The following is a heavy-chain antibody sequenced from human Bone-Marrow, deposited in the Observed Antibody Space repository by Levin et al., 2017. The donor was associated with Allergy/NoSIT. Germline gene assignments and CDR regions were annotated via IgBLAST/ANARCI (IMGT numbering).Heavy chain of an antibody. CDR1: GFTFSSFG. V-gene: IGHV3-33*01. D-gene: IGHD2-2*01. CDR3: TRGHCSSTSCYYYGMDV. J-gene: IGHJ6*02. CDR2: IWYDGSKE. Sequence: GGSLRLSCTASGFTFSSFGMHWVRQAPGKGLEWVAVIWYDGSKEYYADSVKGRFTISRDNSDNVLYLQMNSLRGEDTAVYYCTRGHCSSTSCYYYGMDVWGQGTTVTVSS.